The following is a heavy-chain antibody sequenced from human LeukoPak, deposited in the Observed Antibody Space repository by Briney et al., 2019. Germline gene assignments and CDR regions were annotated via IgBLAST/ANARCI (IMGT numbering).Heavy chain of an antibody. CDR1: GFTFSSYG. CDR3: AGSSSWYGIDY. V-gene: IGHV3-30*03. D-gene: IGHD6-13*01. J-gene: IGHJ4*02. Sequence: GGSLRLSCAASGFTFSSYGMHWVRQAPGKGLEWVAVISYDGSNKNYADSVKGRFTISKDNSKNTLYLQMNSLRAEDTAVYYCAGSSSWYGIDYWGQGTLVTVSS. CDR2: ISYDGSNK.